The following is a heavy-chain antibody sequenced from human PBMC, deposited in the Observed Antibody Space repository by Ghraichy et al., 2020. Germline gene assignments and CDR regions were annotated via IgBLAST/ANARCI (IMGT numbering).Heavy chain of an antibody. Sequence: GGSLRLSCAASGLSVSINYMSWVRQAPGKGLQWVSVIYSGGNTYYADSVKGRFTISRDISENTVYLQMNSLRAEDTAVYYCARERAGVAAADYGMDVWGQGTTVTVSS. CDR1: GLSVSINY. CDR3: ARERAGVAAADYGMDV. D-gene: IGHD6-13*01. J-gene: IGHJ6*02. CDR2: IYSGGNT. V-gene: IGHV3-66*01.